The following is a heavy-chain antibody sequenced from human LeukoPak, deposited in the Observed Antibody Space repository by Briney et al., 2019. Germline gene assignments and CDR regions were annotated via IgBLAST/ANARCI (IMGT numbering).Heavy chain of an antibody. CDR3: AKGYYYGSGSYYNSFFDY. CDR1: GFTFSSYS. Sequence: PGGSLRLSCAASGFTFSSYSMNWVRQAPGKGLEWVSAISGSGGSTYYADSVKGRFTISRDNSKNTLYLQMNSLRAEDTAVYYCAKGYYYGSGSYYNSFFDYWGQGTLVTVSS. V-gene: IGHV3-23*01. CDR2: ISGSGGST. D-gene: IGHD3-10*01. J-gene: IGHJ4*02.